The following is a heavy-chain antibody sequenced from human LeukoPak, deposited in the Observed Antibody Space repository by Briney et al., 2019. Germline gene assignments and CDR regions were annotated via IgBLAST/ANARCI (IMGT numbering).Heavy chain of an antibody. CDR3: ARVAKERVGGIYYFDY. V-gene: IGHV3-13*01. Sequence: GGSLRLSCAASGFTFSDYDMHWVRQATGKGLEWVSAIGTAGDTYYTGSVKGRFTISRENAKNSLYLQMNSLRAGDTAVYYCARVAKERVGGIYYFDYWGQGTLVTVSS. CDR2: IGTAGDT. D-gene: IGHD1-1*01. CDR1: GFTFSDYD. J-gene: IGHJ4*02.